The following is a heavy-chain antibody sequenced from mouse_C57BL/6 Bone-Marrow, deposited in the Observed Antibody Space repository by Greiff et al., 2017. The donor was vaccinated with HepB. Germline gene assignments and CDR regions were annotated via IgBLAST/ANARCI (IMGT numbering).Heavy chain of an antibody. Sequence: EVQLQESGPGLVKPSQSLSLTCSVTGYSITSGYYWNWIRQFPGNKLEWMGYISYDGSNNYNPSLKNRISITRDTSKNQFFLKLNSVTTEDTATYYCANGYYPFNFDYWGQGTTLTVSS. CDR3: ANGYYPFNFDY. CDR2: ISYDGSN. CDR1: GYSITSGYY. J-gene: IGHJ2*01. D-gene: IGHD2-3*01. V-gene: IGHV3-6*01.